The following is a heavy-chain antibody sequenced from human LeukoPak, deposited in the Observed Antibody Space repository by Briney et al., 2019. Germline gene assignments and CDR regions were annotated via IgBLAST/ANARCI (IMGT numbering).Heavy chain of an antibody. D-gene: IGHD1-26*01. CDR2: IHSSGNT. CDR1: GGSISPYY. V-gene: IGHV4-59*08. CDR3: AGHLYSATYYY. J-gene: IGHJ4*02. Sequence: SETLSLTCTVSGGSISPYYWSWIRQPPGKGLERIGYIHSSGNTNYNPALKSRVTISVDTSKNQFSLKVTSVTAADTAVYYCAGHLYSATYYYWGQGTLVTISS.